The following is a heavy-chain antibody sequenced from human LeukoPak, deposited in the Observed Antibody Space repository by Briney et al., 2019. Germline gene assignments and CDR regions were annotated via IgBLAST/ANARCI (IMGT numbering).Heavy chain of an antibody. CDR3: AKDGPLLGYCTGGICATFDY. CDR1: GFTFSSYA. CDR2: ISGSGGST. V-gene: IGHV3-23*01. D-gene: IGHD2-15*01. Sequence: PGGSLRLSCAASGFTFSSYAMSWVGQAPGKGLELVSGISGSGGSTYYAVSVKGPLTISRDDSKNTLYLVMNSLRGEDTAVYYCAKDGPLLGYCTGGICATFDYWGQGSLVTVSS. J-gene: IGHJ4*02.